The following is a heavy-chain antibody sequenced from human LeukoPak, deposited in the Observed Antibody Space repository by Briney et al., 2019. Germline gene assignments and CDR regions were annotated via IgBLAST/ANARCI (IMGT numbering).Heavy chain of an antibody. D-gene: IGHD5-24*01. CDR1: GYTFTNYY. V-gene: IGHV1-46*01. Sequence: AAVKVSCKASGYTFTNYYIHWVRQAPGQGLEWMGLINPGGDNTDYAQNFQGRVTMTRDTSTSTVYMGLSSLRSEDTAVYYCARIRDGYNDAYDIWGQGTMVTVSS. J-gene: IGHJ3*02. CDR3: ARIRDGYNDAYDI. CDR2: INPGGDNT.